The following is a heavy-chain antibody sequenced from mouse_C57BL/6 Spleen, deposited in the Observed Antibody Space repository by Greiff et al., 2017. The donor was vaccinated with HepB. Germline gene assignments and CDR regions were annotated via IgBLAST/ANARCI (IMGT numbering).Heavy chain of an antibody. Sequence: VQLQQPGAELVRPGSSVKLSCKASGYTFTSYWMDWVKQRPGQGLEWIGNIYPSDSETHYNQKFKDKATLTVEKSSSTAYMQLSSLTSEDSAVYYCARGGVVAPMDYWGQGTSVTVSS. D-gene: IGHD1-1*01. CDR2: IYPSDSET. V-gene: IGHV1-61*01. CDR3: ARGGVVAPMDY. J-gene: IGHJ4*01. CDR1: GYTFTSYW.